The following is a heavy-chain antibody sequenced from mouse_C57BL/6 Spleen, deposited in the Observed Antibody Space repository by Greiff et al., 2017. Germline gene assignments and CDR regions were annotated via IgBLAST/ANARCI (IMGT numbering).Heavy chain of an antibody. J-gene: IGHJ4*01. D-gene: IGHD2-10*01. V-gene: IGHV3-6*01. Sequence: EVKLQESGPGLVKPSQSLSLTCSVTGYSITSGYYWNWIRQFPGNKLEWMGYISYDGSNNYNPSLKNRISIPRDTSKNQFFLKLNSVTTEDTATYYCARETYSYYARDYWGQGTSVTVSS. CDR1: GYSITSGYY. CDR3: ARETYSYYARDY. CDR2: ISYDGSN.